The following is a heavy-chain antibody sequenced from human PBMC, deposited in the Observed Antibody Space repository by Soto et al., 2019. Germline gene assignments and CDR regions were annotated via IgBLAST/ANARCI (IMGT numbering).Heavy chain of an antibody. V-gene: IGHV1-18*01. Sequence: QVQLVQSGAEVKKPGASVKVSCKASGYTFTSYGISWVRQAPGQGLEWMGWISDYNGNTNYAQKLQGRVTITTDTSTSTAYMEIRSRRSDDTAVYYCARDCAAAGPFDYWGQGTLVTVSS. CDR2: ISDYNGNT. CDR1: GYTFTSYG. J-gene: IGHJ4*02. CDR3: ARDCAAAGPFDY. D-gene: IGHD6-13*01.